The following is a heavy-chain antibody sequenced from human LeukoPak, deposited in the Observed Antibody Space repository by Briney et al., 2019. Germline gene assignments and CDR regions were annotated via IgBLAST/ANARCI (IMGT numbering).Heavy chain of an antibody. CDR3: ARGYGWLDY. D-gene: IGHD2-8*02. CDR1: GGSISNYY. CDR2: IYYSGST. V-gene: IGHV4-59*01. J-gene: IGHJ4*02. Sequence: SETLSLTCTVSGGSISNYYWTWIRQPPGKGLEWIGYIYYSGSTNYNPSLKSRVTISVDTSKNQFSPKLSSVTAADTAVYYCARGYGWLDYWGQGTLVTVSS.